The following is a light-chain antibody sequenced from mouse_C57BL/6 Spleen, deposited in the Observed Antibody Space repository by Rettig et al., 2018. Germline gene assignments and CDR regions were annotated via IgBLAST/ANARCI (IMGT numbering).Light chain of an antibody. CDR2: GTS. CDR3: QQRSSYPFT. J-gene: IGKJ4*01. V-gene: IGKV4-57*01. Sequence: QIVLTQSPAIMSASPGEKVTITCSASSSVSYMHWFQQKPGTSPKLWIYGTSNLASGVPARFSGSGSGTSYSLTISRMEAEHAATYYCQQRSSYPFTFGSGTKLEIK. CDR1: SSVSY.